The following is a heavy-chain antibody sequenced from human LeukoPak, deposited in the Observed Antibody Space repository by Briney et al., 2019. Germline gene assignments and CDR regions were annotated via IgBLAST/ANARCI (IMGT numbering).Heavy chain of an antibody. V-gene: IGHV3-7*01. CDR3: ARALAAAGSY. J-gene: IGHJ4*02. CDR1: GFTFSSYW. D-gene: IGHD6-25*01. Sequence: PGGSLRLSCAASGFTFSSYWMHWVRQAPGKGLEWVANMNQDGSQKYYVDSVKGRFTISRDNAKNSLYLQMNSLRAEDTAVYYCARALAAAGSYWGQGTLVTVSS. CDR2: MNQDGSQK.